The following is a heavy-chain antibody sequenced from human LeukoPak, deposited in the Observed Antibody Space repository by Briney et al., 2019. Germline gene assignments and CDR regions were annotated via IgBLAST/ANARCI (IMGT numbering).Heavy chain of an antibody. V-gene: IGHV3-30*02. CDR2: IRYDGSNK. J-gene: IGHJ1*01. Sequence: GGSLRLSCAASGFTFSSYEMNWVRQAPGKGLEWVAFIRYDGSNKYYADSVKGRFTISRDNSKNTLYLQMNSLRAEDTAVYYCAKDRMVRGSSGSRGYFQHWGQGTLVTVSS. D-gene: IGHD3-10*01. CDR1: GFTFSSYE. CDR3: AKDRMVRGSSGSRGYFQH.